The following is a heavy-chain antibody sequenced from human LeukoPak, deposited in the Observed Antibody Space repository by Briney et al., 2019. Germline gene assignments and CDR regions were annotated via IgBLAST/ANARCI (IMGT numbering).Heavy chain of an antibody. CDR2: ISGSGGST. CDR1: GFTFSSYA. CDR3: AKQLGSSSWYGGSDY. Sequence: PGGSLRLSCAASGFTFSSYAMSWVRQAPGKGLEWVSAISGSGGSTYYADSVKGRFTISRDNSKNTLYLQMNSLRAEDTAVYYCAKQLGSSSWYGGSDYWGQGTLVTVSS. D-gene: IGHD6-13*01. V-gene: IGHV3-23*01. J-gene: IGHJ4*02.